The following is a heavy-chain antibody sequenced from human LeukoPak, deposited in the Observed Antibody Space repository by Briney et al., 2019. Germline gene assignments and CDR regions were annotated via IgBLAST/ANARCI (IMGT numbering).Heavy chain of an antibody. CDR1: GGSISSYY. V-gene: IGHV4-59*01. CDR3: ARWLQWGAHFDY. CDR2: IYYSGST. D-gene: IGHD5-24*01. J-gene: IGHJ4*02. Sequence: SETLSLTCTVSGGSISSYYWSWIRQPPGKGLEWIGYIYYSGSTNYNPSLKSRVTISVDTSKNQFSLKLSSVTAADTAVYYCARWLQWGAHFDYWGQGTLVTVSS.